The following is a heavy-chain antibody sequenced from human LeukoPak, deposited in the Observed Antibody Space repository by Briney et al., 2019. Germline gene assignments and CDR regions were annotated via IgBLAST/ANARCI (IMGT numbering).Heavy chain of an antibody. CDR1: GYTFTSYG. J-gene: IGHJ4*02. V-gene: IGHV1-18*01. CDR3: ARDCIAVAGGHCQNFDY. Sequence: GASVKVSCKTSGYTFTSYGISWVRQAPGQGLEWMGWISAYNGNTNYAQKLQGRVTMTTDTSTSTAYMELRSLRSDDTAVYYCARDCIAVAGGHCQNFDYWGQGTLVTVSS. CDR2: ISAYNGNT. D-gene: IGHD6-19*01.